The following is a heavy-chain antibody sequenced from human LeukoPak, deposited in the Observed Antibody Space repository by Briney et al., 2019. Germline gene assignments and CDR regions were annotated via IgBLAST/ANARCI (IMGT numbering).Heavy chain of an antibody. J-gene: IGHJ3*02. V-gene: IGHV4-34*01. CDR1: GGSFRGYY. Sequence: SETLSLTCAVYGGSFRGYYWSWIRQPPGKGLEWIGEINHSESTNYNPSLKRRVTISVDTSKNQFSLKLSSVTAADTAVYYCARIRRHRGAAFDSGGQGTMVTVSS. CDR3: ARIRRHRGAAFDS. CDR2: INHSEST.